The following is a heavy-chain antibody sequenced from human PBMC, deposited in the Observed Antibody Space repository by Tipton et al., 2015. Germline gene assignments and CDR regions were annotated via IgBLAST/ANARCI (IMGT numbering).Heavy chain of an antibody. D-gene: IGHD6-13*01. CDR2: IDYSGST. CDR3: ARQFGSWPDYFGF. J-gene: IGHJ4*02. V-gene: IGHV4-39*01. CDR1: GGSISSSSYV. Sequence: TLSLTCSVSGGSISSSSYVWGWIRQPPGKGLEWLGTIDYSGSTSHNPSLMSRVSISVDTSRNQFSLKLYSVTAADTAVYYCARQFGSWPDYFGFWGQGTLVTVSS.